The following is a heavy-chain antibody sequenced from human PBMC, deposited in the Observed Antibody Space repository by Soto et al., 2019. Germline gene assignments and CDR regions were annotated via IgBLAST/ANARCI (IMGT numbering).Heavy chain of an antibody. Sequence: PGGSLRLSCAASGCNFRSYGLSWVRQAPGKGLEWDSDISGSGIVTNYADSVKGRFTISRYNSNNTLTLQMDSLRAEDTAVYYSAIGGVAAARCYLELWGQGP. J-gene: IGHJ4*02. CDR2: ISGSGIVT. CDR3: AIGGVAAARCYLEL. CDR1: GCNFRSYG. V-gene: IGHV3-23*01. D-gene: IGHD6-13*01.